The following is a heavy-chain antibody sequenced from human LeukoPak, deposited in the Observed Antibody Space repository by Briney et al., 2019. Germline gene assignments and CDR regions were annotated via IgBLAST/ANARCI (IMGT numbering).Heavy chain of an antibody. V-gene: IGHV3-30*04. CDR2: ISYDGSNK. CDR3: ARANSTSWQNSHYYYGMDV. D-gene: IGHD2-2*01. J-gene: IGHJ6*02. Sequence: PGGSLRLSCAASGFTFSSYAMHWVRQAPGKGLEWVAVISYDGSNKYYADSAKGRFTISRDNSKNTLYLQMNSLRAEDTAVYYCARANSTSWQNSHYYYGMDVWGQGTTVTVSS. CDR1: GFTFSSYA.